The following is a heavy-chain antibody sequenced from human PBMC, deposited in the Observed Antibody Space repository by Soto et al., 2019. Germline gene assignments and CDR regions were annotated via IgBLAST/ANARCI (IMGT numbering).Heavy chain of an antibody. V-gene: IGHV3-48*03. CDR1: GFTFSSYE. CDR3: ARERRYFDLRWSDDYYYYGMDV. D-gene: IGHD3-9*01. J-gene: IGHJ6*02. Sequence: EVQLVESGGGLVQPGGSLRLSCAASGFTFSSYEMNWVRQAPGKGLEWVSYISSSGSTIYYADSVKGRFTISRDNAKNSLYLQMNSLRAEDTAVYYCARERRYFDLRWSDDYYYYGMDVWGQGTTVTISS. CDR2: ISSSGSTI.